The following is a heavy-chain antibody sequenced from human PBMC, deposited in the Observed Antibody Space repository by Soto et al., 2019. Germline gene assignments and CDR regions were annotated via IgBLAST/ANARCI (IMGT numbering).Heavy chain of an antibody. CDR2: TYYSGST. CDR1: GGSISSGGYY. D-gene: IGHD4-4*01. CDR3: ATGPKPDPTYS. V-gene: IGHV4-31*03. J-gene: IGHJ3*02. Sequence: QVQLQESGPGLVKPSQTLSLTCTVSGGSISSGGYYWSWIRQHPGTGLEWIGYTYYSGSTYYNPSLKSRVTMSVDTSKSQFSLKLSSVTAADTAVYYCATGPKPDPTYSWGQGTMVTVSS.